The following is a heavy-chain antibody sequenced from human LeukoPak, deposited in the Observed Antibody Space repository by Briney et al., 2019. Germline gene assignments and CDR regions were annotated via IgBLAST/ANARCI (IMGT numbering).Heavy chain of an antibody. Sequence: ASVKVSCKASGYTFTGYYMHWVRQAPGQGLEWMGWMNPNSGNTGYAQKFQGRVTMTRNTSISTAYMELSSLRSEDTAVYYCARGLTYYDFWSGYSAYYFDYWGQGTLVTVSS. CDR2: MNPNSGNT. CDR1: GYTFTGYY. V-gene: IGHV1-8*02. CDR3: ARGLTYYDFWSGYSAYYFDY. J-gene: IGHJ4*02. D-gene: IGHD3-3*01.